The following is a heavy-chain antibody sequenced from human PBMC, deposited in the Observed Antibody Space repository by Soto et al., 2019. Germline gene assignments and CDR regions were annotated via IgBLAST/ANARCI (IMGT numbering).Heavy chain of an antibody. CDR1: GFTFSEYG. D-gene: IGHD1-26*01. Sequence: QVQLVESGGGVVQPGGSLRLSCAASGFTFSEYGIDWFRQPPGKGLEWVAVISHEGSVQYYAYSVRGRFTVSRDNSKNMVYLQMNSVRREDTAMYHCAKEGARRVSRWDDYWGQGTRVTVSS. CDR3: AKEGARRVSRWDDY. J-gene: IGHJ4*02. CDR2: ISHEGSVQ. V-gene: IGHV3-30*18.